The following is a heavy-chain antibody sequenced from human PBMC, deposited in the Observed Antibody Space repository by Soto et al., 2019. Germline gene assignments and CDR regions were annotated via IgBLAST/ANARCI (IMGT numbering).Heavy chain of an antibody. V-gene: IGHV3-21*01. CDR1: GFTFSSYY. Sequence: GGSLRLSCAASGFTFSSYYMNWVRQAPGKGLEWVSAISSSGSYIYYADSVKGRFTISRDNAKSSLYVQVSSLRDEDTAVYYCARGDDYIDYWGQGILVTVSS. D-gene: IGHD1-26*01. CDR2: ISSSGSYI. J-gene: IGHJ4*02. CDR3: ARGDDYIDY.